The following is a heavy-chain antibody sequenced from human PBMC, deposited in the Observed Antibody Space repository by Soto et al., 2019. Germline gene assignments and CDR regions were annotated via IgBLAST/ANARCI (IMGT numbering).Heavy chain of an antibody. Sequence: QVQLQQWGAGLLKPSETLSLTCAVYGGSFSGYYWSWIRQPPGKGLEWIGEINQSGSPNYNPSLKNRVTISVDTSKNQFSLQVTSVAAAETAIYYCASRVVPAALGYWGQGALVPVSS. V-gene: IGHV4-34*01. CDR1: GGSFSGYY. CDR3: ASRVVPAALGY. D-gene: IGHD2-2*01. CDR2: INQSGSP. J-gene: IGHJ4*02.